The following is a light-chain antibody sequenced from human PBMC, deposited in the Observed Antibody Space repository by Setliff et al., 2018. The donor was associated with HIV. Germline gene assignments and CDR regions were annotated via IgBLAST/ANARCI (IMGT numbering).Light chain of an antibody. CDR2: QDS. CDR3: QAWESRTVV. V-gene: IGLV3-1*01. Sequence: SYALTQPPSVSVSPGQTASVTCAGHKLGDRYVSWYQQKPGQSPVLVMYQDSKRPSAIPERFSGSNSGDRATLTISGTQPVDGADYYCQAWESRTVVLGGGTKVTVL. J-gene: IGLJ3*02. CDR1: KLGDRY.